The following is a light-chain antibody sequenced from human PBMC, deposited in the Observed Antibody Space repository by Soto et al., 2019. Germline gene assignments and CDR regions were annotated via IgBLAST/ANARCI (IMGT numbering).Light chain of an antibody. CDR2: YVD. J-gene: IGLJ1*01. CDR1: SRDVGAYAY. Sequence: QSALTQPASVSGSPGQSITISCTGTSRDVGAYAYVSWYLQYPDKAPQLLIYYVDHRPSGVSSRFSGSKSGNTASPTISGLQAEDEGDYYCCSYADGSIYFFGTGTKLTVL. CDR3: CSYADGSIYF. V-gene: IGLV2-14*03.